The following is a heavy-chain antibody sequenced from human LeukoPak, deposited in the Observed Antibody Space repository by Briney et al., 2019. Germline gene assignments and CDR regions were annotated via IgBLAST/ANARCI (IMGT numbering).Heavy chain of an antibody. V-gene: IGHV3-23*01. CDR2: ISPGAEIT. D-gene: IGHD5-24*01. Sequence: GGSLRLSCAASGFTFSSYWMSWVRQAPGKGLEWVSGISPGAEITYYAESVKGRFTISRDNSKNTLYLQINTLRAEDTVIYYCAKDCGWLHFCSWGQGTLVTVSS. CDR3: AKDCGWLHFCS. J-gene: IGHJ5*02. CDR1: GFTFSSYW.